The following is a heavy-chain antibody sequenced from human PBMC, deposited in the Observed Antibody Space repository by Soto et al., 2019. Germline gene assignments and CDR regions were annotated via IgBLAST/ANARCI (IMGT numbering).Heavy chain of an antibody. CDR1: GGSVSNDSYY. CDR3: ASELPGPHGIDGMDV. J-gene: IGHJ6*02. V-gene: IGHV4-31*03. CDR2: VYYSGST. D-gene: IGHD1-1*01. Sequence: QVQLQESGPGLVKPSQTLSLTCTVSGGSVSNDSYYWTWIRQHPGKGLEWIGYVYYSGSTYYNPAPKGRSNNSIDLPKNKFTLKLSAVTAAATAVYDCASELPGPHGIDGMDVWGQGTTVTVSS.